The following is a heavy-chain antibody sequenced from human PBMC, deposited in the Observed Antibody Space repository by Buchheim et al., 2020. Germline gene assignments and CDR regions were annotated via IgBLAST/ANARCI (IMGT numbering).Heavy chain of an antibody. CDR3: ARGGDIVVVPAARDDAFDI. CDR1: GGSISSGGYY. V-gene: IGHV4-31*03. CDR2: IYYSGST. D-gene: IGHD2-2*01. Sequence: QVQLQESGPGLVKPSQTLSLTCTVSGGSISSGGYYWSWIRQHPGKGLEWIGYIYYSGSTYYNPSLKSRVTISVEPSKNQFSLKLSSVTAADTAVYYCARGGDIVVVPAARDDAFDIWGQGT. J-gene: IGHJ3*02.